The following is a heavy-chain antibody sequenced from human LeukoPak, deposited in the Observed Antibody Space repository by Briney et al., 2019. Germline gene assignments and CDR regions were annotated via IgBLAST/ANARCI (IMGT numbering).Heavy chain of an antibody. D-gene: IGHD3-3*01. Sequence: SQTLSLTCAISGDSVSSNSAAWNWIRQSPSRGLEWLGRTYYRSKWYNDYAVSVKSRITINPDTSKNQFSLQLNSVTPEDTAVYYCARDQRFLEWLPDSGGYYFDYWGQGTLVTVSS. V-gene: IGHV6-1*01. J-gene: IGHJ4*02. CDR1: GDSVSSNSAA. CDR3: ARDQRFLEWLPDSGGYYFDY. CDR2: TYYRSKWYN.